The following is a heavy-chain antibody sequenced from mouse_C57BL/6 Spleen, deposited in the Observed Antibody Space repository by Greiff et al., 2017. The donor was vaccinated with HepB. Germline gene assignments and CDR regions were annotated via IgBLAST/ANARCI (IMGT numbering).Heavy chain of an antibody. Sequence: VQLQQPGAELVRPGSSVKLSCKASGYTFTSYWMHWVKQRTIQGLEWIGKIDPSDSETHYNQKFKDKATLTVDKASITPYMQLSSLTSEDSAVYYCATYSKAFDYWGQGTTLTVSS. CDR1: GYTFTSYW. J-gene: IGHJ2*01. CDR2: IDPSDSET. D-gene: IGHD2-5*01. V-gene: IGHV1-52*01. CDR3: ATYSKAFDY.